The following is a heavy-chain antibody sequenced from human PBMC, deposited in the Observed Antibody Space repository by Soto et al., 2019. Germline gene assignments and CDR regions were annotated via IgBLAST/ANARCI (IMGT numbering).Heavy chain of an antibody. V-gene: IGHV4-59*01. CDR1: WGSMSNYN. D-gene: IGHD3-22*01. CDR3: TKSGGGYVNSGYYGGDYDS. J-gene: IGHJ5*01. Sequence: SETLSFTYTVAWGSMSNYNRRFIRHAPGKGLKYIWYIAYMRTRKYTPALERRVTIYVDTSKDQISLKLTSLTAADTALYYCTKSGGGYVNSGYYGGDYDSWGRGTLVTVS. CDR2: IAYMRTR.